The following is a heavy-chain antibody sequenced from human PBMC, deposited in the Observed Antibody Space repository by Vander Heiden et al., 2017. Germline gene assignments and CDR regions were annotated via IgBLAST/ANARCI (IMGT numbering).Heavy chain of an antibody. CDR2: ISYDGSNK. Sequence: QVQLVESGGGVVQPGRSLSLSCAASGFTFSSYGMHWVRQAPGKGLEWVAVISYDGSNKYYADSVKGRFTISRDNSKNTLYLQMNSLRAEDTAVYYCAKPADIKQWLVHFDYWGQGTLVTVSS. CDR1: GFTFSSYG. V-gene: IGHV3-30*18. D-gene: IGHD6-19*01. J-gene: IGHJ4*02. CDR3: AKPADIKQWLVHFDY.